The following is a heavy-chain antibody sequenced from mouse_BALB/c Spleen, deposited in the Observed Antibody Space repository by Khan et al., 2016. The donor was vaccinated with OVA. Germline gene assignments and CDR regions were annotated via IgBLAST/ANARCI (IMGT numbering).Heavy chain of an antibody. CDR1: GYSITSGYA. CDR2: ISYSGVT. CDR3: ARGNSYWYYFDY. J-gene: IGHJ2*01. Sequence: EVQLQQSGPGLVKPSQSLSLTCTVTGYSITSGYAWNWIRQFPGNKLEWMGYISYSGVTSYTPSLKSRISITRDTSKNQFFLQLNSVTTEDTATYFCARGNSYWYYFDYWGQGTTLTVSS. D-gene: IGHD2-10*01. V-gene: IGHV3-2*02.